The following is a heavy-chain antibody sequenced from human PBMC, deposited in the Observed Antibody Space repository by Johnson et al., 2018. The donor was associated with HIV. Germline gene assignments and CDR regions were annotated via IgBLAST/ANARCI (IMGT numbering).Heavy chain of an antibody. CDR2: ISYDGSNK. CDR1: RFTFSSYA. Sequence: QVQLVESGGGVVQPGRSLRLSCAASRFTFSSYAMHWVRQAPGKGLEWVAVISYDGSNKYYADSVKGRFTISRDNSKNTLYLQMNSLRAEDTAVYYCARENQDAFDIWGQGTMVTVSS. J-gene: IGHJ3*02. V-gene: IGHV3-30*14. CDR3: ARENQDAFDI.